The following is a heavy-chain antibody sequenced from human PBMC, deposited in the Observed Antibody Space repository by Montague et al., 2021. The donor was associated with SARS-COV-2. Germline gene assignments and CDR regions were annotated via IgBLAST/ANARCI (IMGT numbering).Heavy chain of an antibody. CDR3: AHSRYYYYDSSGYRGYYFAY. J-gene: IGHJ4*02. Sequence: PALVKPTQTLTLTCTFSGFSLSTSGVGVGWIRQPPGKALEWLALIYWDDDKRYSPSLKSRLTITKDTSKNQVVLTMTNMDPVDTATYYCAHSRYYYYDSSGYRGYYFAYWGQGTLVTVPS. D-gene: IGHD3-22*01. V-gene: IGHV2-5*02. CDR1: GFSLSTSGVG. CDR2: IYWDDDK.